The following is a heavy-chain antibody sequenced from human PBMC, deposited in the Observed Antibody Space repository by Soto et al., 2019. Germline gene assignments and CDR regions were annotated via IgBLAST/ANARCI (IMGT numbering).Heavy chain of an antibody. V-gene: IGHV3-30-3*01. Sequence: QVQLVESGGGVVQPGRSLRLSCAASGFTFSSYAMNWVRQAPGKGLEWVAVISYDGNNKYYADSVKGRFTISRDNSKNTLYLQMNSLRAEDTAVYYCAKDSRGDRAEYFQHWGQGTLVTVSS. CDR1: GFTFSSYA. CDR3: AKDSRGDRAEYFQH. D-gene: IGHD2-21*02. CDR2: ISYDGNNK. J-gene: IGHJ1*01.